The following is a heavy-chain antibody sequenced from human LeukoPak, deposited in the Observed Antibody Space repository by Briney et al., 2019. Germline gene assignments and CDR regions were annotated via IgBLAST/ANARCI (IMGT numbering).Heavy chain of an antibody. CDR3: ARDYGSYYYYMDV. D-gene: IGHD3-16*01. CDR2: IYTSGST. CDR1: GGSISSGSYY. J-gene: IGHJ6*03. Sequence: PSETLSLTCTVSGGSISSGSYYWSWIRQPAGKGLEWIGRIYTSGSTNYNPSLKSRVTISVDTSKNQFSLKLSSVTAADTAVYYCARDYGSYYYYMDVWGKGTTVTVSS. V-gene: IGHV4-61*02.